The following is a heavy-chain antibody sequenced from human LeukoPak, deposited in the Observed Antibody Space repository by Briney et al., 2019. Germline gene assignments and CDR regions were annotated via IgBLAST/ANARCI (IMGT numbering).Heavy chain of an antibody. Sequence: SETLSLTCTVSGASISSGSYYWGWIRQPPGKGLEWIASIYYRGSTYDNPTLKSRVTISLDTSKNQVSLKLNSVTAADTAIYYCARGYFDSRGYSSPFDFWGRGTLVTVSS. CDR3: ARGYFDSRGYSSPFDF. V-gene: IGHV4-39*07. J-gene: IGHJ4*02. D-gene: IGHD3-22*01. CDR2: IYYRGST. CDR1: GASISSGSYY.